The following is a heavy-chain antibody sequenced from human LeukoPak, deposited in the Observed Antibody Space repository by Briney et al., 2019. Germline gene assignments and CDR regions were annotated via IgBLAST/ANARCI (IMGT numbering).Heavy chain of an antibody. CDR3: ARRMYYYDSSGYGGYWLDP. Sequence: SETLSLTCTVSGGSISSYYWSWIRQPPGKGLEWIGYIYCSGSTNYNPSLKSRVTISVDTSKNRFSLKLSSVTAADTAVYYCARRMYYYDSSGYGGYWLDPWGQGTLVTVSS. CDR1: GGSISSYY. V-gene: IGHV4-59*08. D-gene: IGHD3-22*01. J-gene: IGHJ5*02. CDR2: IYCSGST.